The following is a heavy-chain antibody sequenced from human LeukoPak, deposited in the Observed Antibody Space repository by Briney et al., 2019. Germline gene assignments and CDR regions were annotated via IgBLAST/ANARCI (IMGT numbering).Heavy chain of an antibody. J-gene: IGHJ4*02. D-gene: IGHD2-21*02. V-gene: IGHV4-4*07. Sequence: GRIYTSGSTNYNPSLKSRVTMSVDTSKNQFSLKLSSVTAADTAVYYCARNGFVVVTAIDYWGQGTLVTVSS. CDR2: IYTSGST. CDR3: ARNGFVVVTAIDY.